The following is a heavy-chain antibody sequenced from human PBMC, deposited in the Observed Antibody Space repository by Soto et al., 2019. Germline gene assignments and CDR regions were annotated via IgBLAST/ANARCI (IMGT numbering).Heavy chain of an antibody. J-gene: IGHJ4*02. CDR2: IYYSGST. Sequence: QVQLQESGPGLVKPSQTLSLSCTVSGGSLSSGGYYWSWIRQHPGKVVEWIGFIYYSGSTYYNPSLKSRVTISVDTSQNQFSLKLSSVTAADTAVYYCARDTQRGYSGYFDSWGQGTLVTVSS. CDR1: GGSLSSGGYY. CDR3: ARDTQRGYSGYFDS. D-gene: IGHD5-12*01. V-gene: IGHV4-31*03.